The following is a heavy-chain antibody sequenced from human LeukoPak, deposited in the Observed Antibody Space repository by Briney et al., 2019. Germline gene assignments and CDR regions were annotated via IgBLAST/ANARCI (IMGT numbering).Heavy chain of an antibody. CDR3: AKGKTSLRGADDY. J-gene: IGHJ4*02. Sequence: GGSLRLSYAASGFTFSSYSMNWVRQAPGKGLEWVSSISSSSSYIYYADSVKGRFTISRDSYKNTLYLQMNSLRAEDTAVYYCAKGKTSLRGADDYWGQGTLVTVSS. CDR1: GFTFSSYS. CDR2: ISSSSSYI. V-gene: IGHV3-21*01. D-gene: IGHD3-10*01.